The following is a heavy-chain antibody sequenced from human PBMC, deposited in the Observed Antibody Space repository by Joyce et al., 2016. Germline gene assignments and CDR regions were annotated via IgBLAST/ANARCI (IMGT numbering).Heavy chain of an antibody. J-gene: IGHJ6*02. V-gene: IGHV3-23*01. CDR3: ANAVTGYDYYYYGMDV. CDR2: ISGSGSST. D-gene: IGHD4-11*01. Sequence: AASGFTFSSFAMSWVRQAPGKGLEWVSAISGSGSSTYYADSVKGRFTISRDKSKNTLYLQMNSLRAEDTAVYYCANAVTGYDYYYYGMDVWGQGTTVTVSS. CDR1: GFTFSSFA.